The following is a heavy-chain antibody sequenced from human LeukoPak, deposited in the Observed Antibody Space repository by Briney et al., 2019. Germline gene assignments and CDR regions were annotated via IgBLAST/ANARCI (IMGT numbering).Heavy chain of an antibody. CDR3: GRDRHWNQGNFDY. D-gene: IGHD1-1*01. CDR2: INPNNGGT. CDR1: GYTITGYY. J-gene: IGHJ4*02. Sequence: ASVKVSCKAFGYTITGYYIHWVRQAPGQGLEWMGWINPNNGGTNSAQKFQGRVTITRDTSIGTAYMELNRLTYDDTAVYYCGRDRHWNQGNFDYWGQGTLVTVSS. V-gene: IGHV1-2*02.